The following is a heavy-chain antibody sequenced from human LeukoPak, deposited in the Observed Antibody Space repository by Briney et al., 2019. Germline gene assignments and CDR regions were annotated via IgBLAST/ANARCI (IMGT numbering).Heavy chain of an antibody. CDR2: IYSGGST. CDR3: ASTYYYGSGSPAFDY. D-gene: IGHD3-10*01. V-gene: IGHV3-66*01. Sequence: GGSLRLSCAASGFTVSSNYMSWVRQAPGKGLEWVSVIYSGGSTYYADSVKGRFTISRDNSKNTLYLQMNSLRAEDTAVYYCASTYYYGSGSPAFDYWGQGTPVTVSS. CDR1: GFTVSSNY. J-gene: IGHJ4*02.